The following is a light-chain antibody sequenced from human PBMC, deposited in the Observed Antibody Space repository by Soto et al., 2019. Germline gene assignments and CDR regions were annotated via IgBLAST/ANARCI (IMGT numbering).Light chain of an antibody. Sequence: QSALTQPPSASGSPGQSLTISCTGTSSDVGGYNYVSWYQQHPGKAPKLMIYEVSKRPSGVPDRFSGSKSSNTASLTVSGLQAEDEADYYCSSYAGSNNLVFGGGTKLTVL. V-gene: IGLV2-8*01. CDR3: SSYAGSNNLV. J-gene: IGLJ2*01. CDR1: SSDVGGYNY. CDR2: EVS.